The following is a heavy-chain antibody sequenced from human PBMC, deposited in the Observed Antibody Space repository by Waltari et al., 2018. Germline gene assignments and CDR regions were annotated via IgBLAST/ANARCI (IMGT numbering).Heavy chain of an antibody. V-gene: IGHV3-7*01. CDR3: ARDRGHFALDL. CDR1: GFTFSRYW. J-gene: IGHJ5*02. Sequence: EVKLVESGGDLVPPGGSLRISCTDSGFTFSRYWMSWVGQAPGKGVGGVASIRDDGTEKYYVDSVKGQFTISRDNAENSLYLQMNSLRAEDTALYFCARDRGHFALDLWGQGALVTVSS. CDR2: IRDDGTEK.